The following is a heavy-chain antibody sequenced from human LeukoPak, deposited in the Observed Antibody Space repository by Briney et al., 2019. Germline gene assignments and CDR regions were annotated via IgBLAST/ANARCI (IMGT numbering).Heavy chain of an antibody. CDR3: AKDIAAAYFDY. CDR1: GFTFSSYG. J-gene: IGHJ4*02. D-gene: IGHD6-13*01. CDR2: ISGSGGST. V-gene: IGHV3-23*01. Sequence: GGTLRLSCAASGFTFSSYGMSWVRQAPGKGLEWVSAISGSGGSTYYADSVKGRFTISRDNSKNTLYLQMNSLRAEDTAVYYWAKDIAAAYFDYWGQGTLVTVSS.